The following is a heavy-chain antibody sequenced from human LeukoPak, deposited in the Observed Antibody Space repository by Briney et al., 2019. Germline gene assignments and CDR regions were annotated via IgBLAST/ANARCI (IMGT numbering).Heavy chain of an antibody. D-gene: IGHD5-12*01. CDR2: IYYSGST. V-gene: IGHV4-39*01. Sequence: PSETLSLTCTVSGGSFSSSSYSWGWVREPPRKGLEWIGSIYYSGSTYYNPSLKSRVTISVDTSKNQFSLKLSSVTAADTAVYYCARRGGRGYSGYEYYFDYWGQGTLVTVSS. CDR1: GGSFSSSSYS. CDR3: ARRGGRGYSGYEYYFDY. J-gene: IGHJ4*02.